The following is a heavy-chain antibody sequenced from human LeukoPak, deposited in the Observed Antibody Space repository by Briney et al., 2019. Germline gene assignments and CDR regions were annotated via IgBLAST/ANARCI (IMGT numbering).Heavy chain of an antibody. CDR1: GFSITKYW. Sequence: TGGSLRLSCAASGFSITKYWMTWVRQAPGKGLEWVAVISKDGSNKYYADSVKGRVIISRDNSKNTLYLQMNSLRAEDTAVYYCARDPGYRGESGWFDPWGQGTLVTVSS. CDR3: ARDPGYRGESGWFDP. J-gene: IGHJ5*02. CDR2: ISKDGSNK. D-gene: IGHD5-18*01. V-gene: IGHV3-30*03.